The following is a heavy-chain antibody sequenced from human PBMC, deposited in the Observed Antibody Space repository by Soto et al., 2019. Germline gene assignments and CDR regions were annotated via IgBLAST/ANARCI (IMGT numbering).Heavy chain of an antibody. V-gene: IGHV4-59*08. CDR1: GGSISSYY. CDR3: ARHQFSGSPLLGFDP. D-gene: IGHD2-8*02. CDR2: ISSSGII. Sequence: SETLSLTCTVSGGSISSYYWSWIRQPPGKGLEWIGYISSSGIINYNPSLRSRVTISVDVSKNQFSLRLTSVTAADMAVYYCARHQFSGSPLLGFDPWGQGTLVTVSS. J-gene: IGHJ5*02.